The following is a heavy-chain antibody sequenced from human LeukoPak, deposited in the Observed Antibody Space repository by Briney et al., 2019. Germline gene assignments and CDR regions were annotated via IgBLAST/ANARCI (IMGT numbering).Heavy chain of an antibody. Sequence: GGSLRLSCAASGFTFSSYAMSWVRQAPGKGLEWVSAISGSGGSTYYADSVKGRFTISRDNSKNTLYLQMNGLRAEDTAVYYCAKDNYGDYGGLFDYWGQGTLVTVSS. CDR2: ISGSGGST. CDR1: GFTFSSYA. J-gene: IGHJ4*02. V-gene: IGHV3-23*01. D-gene: IGHD4-17*01. CDR3: AKDNYGDYGGLFDY.